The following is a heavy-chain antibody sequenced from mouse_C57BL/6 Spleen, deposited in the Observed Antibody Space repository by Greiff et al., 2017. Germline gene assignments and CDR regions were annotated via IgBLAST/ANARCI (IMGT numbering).Heavy chain of an antibody. V-gene: IGHV1-52*01. CDR3: ARTMMVTDGGYYFDY. D-gene: IGHD2-3*01. Sequence: QVQLQQPGAELVRPGSSVKLSCKASGYTFTSYWLHWVKQRPIQGLERIGNIDPSDSETLYNQTFQDKATLTVDKSSSTAYMQLSSLTSEDSSVYYSARTMMVTDGGYYFDYWGQGTTLTVSS. J-gene: IGHJ2*01. CDR2: IDPSDSET. CDR1: GYTFTSYW.